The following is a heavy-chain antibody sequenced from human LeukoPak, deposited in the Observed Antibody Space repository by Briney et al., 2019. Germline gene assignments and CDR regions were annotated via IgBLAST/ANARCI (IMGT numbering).Heavy chain of an antibody. CDR1: DYTFTNYG. Sequence: ASVKVSCKASDYTFTNYGISWVRQAPGQGLEWMGWISGFNGNTNYAQNLQDRVSMTTDTSTSTAYMELRSLRSDDTAVYYCARDITIFGVVIPGYWGQGTLVTVSS. D-gene: IGHD3-3*01. CDR3: ARDITIFGVVIPGY. J-gene: IGHJ4*02. V-gene: IGHV1-18*01. CDR2: ISGFNGNT.